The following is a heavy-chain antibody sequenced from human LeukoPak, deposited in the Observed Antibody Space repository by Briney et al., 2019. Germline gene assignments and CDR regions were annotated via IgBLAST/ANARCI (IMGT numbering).Heavy chain of an antibody. Sequence: GGSLRLSCAASGFTFSHYAMSWVRQAQGKGLEWVSTISASGGGSYYPESVRGRFTISRDNSRNTLYLQMSSLRADDTAVYFCAKTPDVVIEVIGTTFDSWGRGTLVTVSA. J-gene: IGHJ4*02. V-gene: IGHV3-23*01. CDR2: ISASGGGS. D-gene: IGHD2-21*01. CDR3: AKTPDVVIEVIGTTFDS. CDR1: GFTFSHYA.